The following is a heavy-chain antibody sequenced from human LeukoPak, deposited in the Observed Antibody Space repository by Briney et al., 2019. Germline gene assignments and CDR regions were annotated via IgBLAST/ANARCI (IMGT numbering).Heavy chain of an antibody. Sequence: SETLSLTCTVSGGSISSYYWSWIRQPPGKGLEWIGYIYYSGSTNYNPSLTSRVTISVDTSKNQFSLKLSSVTAADTAVYYCARGTHIVVVPAAILFDPWGQGTLVTVSS. V-gene: IGHV4-59*01. J-gene: IGHJ5*02. D-gene: IGHD2-2*01. CDR2: IYYSGST. CDR1: GGSISSYY. CDR3: ARGTHIVVVPAAILFDP.